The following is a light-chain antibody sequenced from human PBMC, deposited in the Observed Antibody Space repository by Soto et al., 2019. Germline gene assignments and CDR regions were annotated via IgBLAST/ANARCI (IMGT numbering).Light chain of an antibody. J-gene: IGLJ2*01. CDR2: EVS. CDR1: GGDIGAYNY. CDR3: SSFTGTILV. Sequence: QSALTQPASVSGSLGQSITLSCTGSGGDIGAYNYVSWYQHHPGKAPKLMIYEVSNRPSGVSNRFSGSKSGNTASLTISGLQAEDEADYYCSSFTGTILVFGGGTKLTVL. V-gene: IGLV2-14*01.